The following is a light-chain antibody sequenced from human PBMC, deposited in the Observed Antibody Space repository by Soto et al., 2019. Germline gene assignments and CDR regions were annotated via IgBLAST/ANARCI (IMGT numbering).Light chain of an antibody. CDR3: QQYNSYPFT. J-gene: IGKJ3*01. CDR2: DAS. Sequence: DIQMTQSPSTLSASVGDRVTITCRASQSISSWLAWYQQKPGKAPKLLIYDASSLESGVPSRFSGSGSGTEFTLPISSLQPDDFATYYSQQYNSYPFTFGPGTKVDIK. V-gene: IGKV1-5*01. CDR1: QSISSW.